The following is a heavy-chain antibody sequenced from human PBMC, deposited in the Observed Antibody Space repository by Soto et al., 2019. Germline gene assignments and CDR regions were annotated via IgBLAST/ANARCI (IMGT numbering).Heavy chain of an antibody. CDR3: AGGIAPYYLAY. V-gene: IGHV1-3*05. D-gene: IGHD6-13*01. CDR2: INAGNGNT. CDR1: GYTFTSYA. Sequence: QVQLVQSGAEEKKPGASVKVSCKASGYTFTSYAMHWVRQAPGQRLEWMGWINAGNGNTKYSQKFQGRVTITRDTAASTAYRGLSSLRSEDTAVYYCAGGIAPYYLAYWGQGTLVTVSS. J-gene: IGHJ4*02.